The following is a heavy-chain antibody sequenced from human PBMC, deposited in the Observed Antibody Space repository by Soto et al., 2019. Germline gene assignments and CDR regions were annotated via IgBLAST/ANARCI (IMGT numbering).Heavy chain of an antibody. CDR2: ISSSSSNT. D-gene: IGHD3-9*01. V-gene: IGHV3-48*01. Sequence: EVQLVESGGGLVQPGGSLRLSCAASGFTFSAYSMNWVRQAAGKGLEWVSDISSSSSNTYYADSVKGRFTISRDNAKNSLFLQMNSLRAEDTAVYYCARWVVCESRYLDYWGQGTLVTVSP. J-gene: IGHJ4*02. CDR3: ARWVVCESRYLDY. CDR1: GFTFSAYS.